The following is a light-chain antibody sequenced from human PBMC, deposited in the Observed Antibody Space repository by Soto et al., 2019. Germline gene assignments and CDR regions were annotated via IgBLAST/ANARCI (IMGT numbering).Light chain of an antibody. CDR1: TSNIGAGYD. CDR2: GNS. CDR3: QSYDRSLSGVYV. Sequence: QSVLTQLPSVSGAPGQRVIISCTGSTSNIGAGYDVHWYQQLPTTAPKLLIYGNSNRPSGVPDRFSGSKSGTSASLAITGLQAEDEADYYCQSYDRSLSGVYVFGTGTKVTV. J-gene: IGLJ1*01. V-gene: IGLV1-40*01.